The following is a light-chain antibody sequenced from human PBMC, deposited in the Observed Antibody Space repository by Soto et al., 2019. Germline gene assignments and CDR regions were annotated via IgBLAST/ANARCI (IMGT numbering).Light chain of an antibody. J-gene: IGLJ3*02. V-gene: IGLV2-23*02. Sequence: QSALTQPASVSGSPGQSITISCTGTSSDVGSYNLVSWYQQHPGKAPKLMIYEVSKRPSGVSNRFSGSKSGNTASLTISGLQAEDEADYYCRSYAGSSTFEFGGGTKLTVL. CDR1: SSDVGSYNL. CDR2: EVS. CDR3: RSYAGSSTFE.